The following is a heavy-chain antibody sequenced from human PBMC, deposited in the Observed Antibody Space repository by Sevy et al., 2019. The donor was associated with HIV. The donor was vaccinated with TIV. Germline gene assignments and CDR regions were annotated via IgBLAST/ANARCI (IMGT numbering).Heavy chain of an antibody. CDR1: GFSVNSNY. J-gene: IGHJ4*02. CDR3: ARGGTIFGLVRHYFDY. V-gene: IGHV3-66*01. D-gene: IGHD3-3*01. CDR2: IYSDGST. Sequence: GGSLRLSCAASGFSVNSNYMTWVRQAPGKGLDWVSIIYSDGSTKYADALKGRFTISRDNSKNTMYLQMNSLGVDDTAVYYCARGGTIFGLVRHYFDYWGQGTLVTVSS.